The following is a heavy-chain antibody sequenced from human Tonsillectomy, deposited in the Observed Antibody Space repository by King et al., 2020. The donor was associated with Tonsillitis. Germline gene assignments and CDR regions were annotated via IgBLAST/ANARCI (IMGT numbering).Heavy chain of an antibody. D-gene: IGHD2/OR15-2a*01. V-gene: IGHV3-49*04. J-gene: IGHJ6*03. CDR3: SSSTAQAAEIEYHYYFYMDV. Sequence: VQLVESGGDSVQPGRSLRLSCTGSGFTFGDYNMAWVRQAPGRGLEWIGFIRRRAFGGTAKYAASVRGRFTISRDDSKNIAYLHMNSLKTEDTAMYYCSSSTAQAAEIEYHYYFYMDVWGEGTTVTVSS. CDR1: GFTFGDYN. CDR2: IRRRAFGGTA.